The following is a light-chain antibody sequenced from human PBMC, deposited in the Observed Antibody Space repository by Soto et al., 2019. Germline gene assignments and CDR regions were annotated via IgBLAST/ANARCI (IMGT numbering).Light chain of an antibody. V-gene: IGKV3-20*01. Sequence: EIVLTQSPGTLSWSSGERATLSCRASQSVSSSYLAWYQQKPGQAPRLLVYATSSRATGIPDRFSGSGSGTDFTLTISRLEPEDFALYYCQQYGSSSFTFGQGTKLEIK. CDR3: QQYGSSSFT. CDR1: QSVSSSY. CDR2: ATS. J-gene: IGKJ2*01.